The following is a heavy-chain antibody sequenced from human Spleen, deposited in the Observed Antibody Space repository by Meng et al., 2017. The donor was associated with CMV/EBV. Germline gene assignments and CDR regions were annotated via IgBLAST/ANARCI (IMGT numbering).Heavy chain of an antibody. J-gene: IGHJ4*02. CDR2: INPNSDVT. CDR1: GYTFLDFY. Sequence: ASVKVSCKASGYTFLDFYVHWVRQAPGQGLEWMGWINPNSDVTNYAQKFQGRVIMTRVTAISTAYMELSRLRSDDTAVYYCALGYSGYDFQGCYDYWGQGTLVTVSS. V-gene: IGHV1-2*02. CDR3: ALGYSGYDFQGCYDY. D-gene: IGHD5-12*01.